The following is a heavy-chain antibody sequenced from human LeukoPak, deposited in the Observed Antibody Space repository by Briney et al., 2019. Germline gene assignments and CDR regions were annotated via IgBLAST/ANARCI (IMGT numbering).Heavy chain of an antibody. Sequence: PGGSLRLSCAASGFTVSSNYMSWVRQAPGKGLEWVSVIYSGGSTYYADSVKGRFTISRDNSKNTPYLQMNSLRAEDTAVYYCAREQSYYPYMDVWGKGTTVTVSS. CDR3: AREQSYYPYMDV. J-gene: IGHJ6*03. V-gene: IGHV3-53*01. D-gene: IGHD3-10*01. CDR1: GFTVSSNY. CDR2: IYSGGST.